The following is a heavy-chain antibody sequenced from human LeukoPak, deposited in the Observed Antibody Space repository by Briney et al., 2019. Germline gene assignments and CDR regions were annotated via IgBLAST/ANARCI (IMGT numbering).Heavy chain of an antibody. V-gene: IGHV3-21*01. D-gene: IGHD3-3*01. Sequence: GGSLRLSCAASGFTFSGYSMNWVRQAPGKGLEWVSSISSSSSYIYYADSVKGRFTISRDNAKNSLYLQMNSLRAEDTAVYYCATARGITIFGVVIPNDYWGQGTLVTVSS. CDR1: GFTFSGYS. J-gene: IGHJ4*02. CDR2: ISSSSSYI. CDR3: ATARGITIFGVVIPNDY.